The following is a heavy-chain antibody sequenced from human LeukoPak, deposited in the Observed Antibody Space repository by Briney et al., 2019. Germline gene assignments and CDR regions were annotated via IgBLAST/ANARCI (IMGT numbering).Heavy chain of an antibody. CDR2: ISNGAGST. CDR1: GFTFSSYA. CDR3: AREYWGYYDDSGYPFDN. Sequence: GGSLRLSCAASGFTFSSYAMTWVRQPPGKGLEGVSSISNGAGSTYYADSVRGRFSISRDNSKNTVSLQMNSLRAEDTAFYYCAREYWGYYDDSGYPFDNWGQGTLVTVSS. J-gene: IGHJ4*02. V-gene: IGHV3-23*01. D-gene: IGHD3-22*01.